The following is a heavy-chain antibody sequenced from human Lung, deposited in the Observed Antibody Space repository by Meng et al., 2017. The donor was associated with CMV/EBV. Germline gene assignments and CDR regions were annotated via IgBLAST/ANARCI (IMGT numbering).Heavy chain of an antibody. Sequence: GGSXRLXXAASGFTFSSYSMNWVRQAPGKGLEWVSSISSSGTYIYYADSVKGRFTISRDNAQNSLYLQMNSLRAEDTAVYYCARDVSPRSSAYFAIYYFYALDVWGQGTTVXVSS. D-gene: IGHD2-21*01. CDR3: ARDVSPRSSAYFAIYYFYALDV. V-gene: IGHV3-21*01. J-gene: IGHJ6*02. CDR2: ISSSGTYI. CDR1: GFTFSSYS.